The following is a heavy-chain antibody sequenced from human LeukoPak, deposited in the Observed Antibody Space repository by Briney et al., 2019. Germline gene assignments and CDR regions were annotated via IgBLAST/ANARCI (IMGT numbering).Heavy chain of an antibody. V-gene: IGHV3-7*05. D-gene: IGHD2-15*01. CDR1: GFTFSSYW. CDR3: ARPRSYCSGASCYPPDY. CDR2: IDQDGSEK. J-gene: IGHJ4*02. Sequence: GGSLRLSCAASGFTFSSYWMSWVRQAPGKGLEWVANIDQDGSEKYYVDSVKGRFTISRDNAKNSLYLQMNRLRAEDTAVYYCARPRSYCSGASCYPPDYWGQGTLVTVSS.